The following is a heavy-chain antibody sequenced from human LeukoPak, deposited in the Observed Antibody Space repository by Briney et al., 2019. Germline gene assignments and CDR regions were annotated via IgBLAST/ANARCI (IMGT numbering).Heavy chain of an antibody. CDR3: AREGPAAHTGVYYYYYMDV. CDR2: IIPIFGTA. J-gene: IGHJ6*03. CDR1: GGTFSSYA. V-gene: IGHV1-69*05. Sequence: ASVKVSCKASGGTFSSYAISWVRQAPGQGLEWMGGIIPIFGTANYAQKFQGRVTITTDESTSTAYMELSSLRSEDTAVYYCAREGPAAHTGVYYYYYMDVWGKGTTVTVSS. D-gene: IGHD2-2*01.